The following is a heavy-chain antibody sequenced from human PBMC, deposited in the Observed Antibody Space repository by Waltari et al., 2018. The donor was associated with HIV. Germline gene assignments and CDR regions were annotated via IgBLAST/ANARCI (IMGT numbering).Heavy chain of an antibody. V-gene: IGHV4-34*01. CDR2: INHRGST. Sequence: QVQLQQCGAGLLKPSEPLSLTCAVYGASFSGYYWTWVRQPPGKGLEWIGEINHRGSTNYNPSLKSRVTISVDTSKNQFSLKLSSVTAADTAVYYCARGSIVLVPAATNYFDYWGQGTLVTVSS. J-gene: IGHJ4*02. CDR1: GASFSGYY. D-gene: IGHD2-2*01. CDR3: ARGSIVLVPAATNYFDY.